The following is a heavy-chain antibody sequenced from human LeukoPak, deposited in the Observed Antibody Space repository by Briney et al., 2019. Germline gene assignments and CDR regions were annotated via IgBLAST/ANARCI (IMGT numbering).Heavy chain of an antibody. V-gene: IGHV4-38-2*02. CDR2: IYHSGST. J-gene: IGHJ5*02. D-gene: IGHD2-15*01. CDR3: ARVHTAGTCYGVRWFDP. CDR1: GYSISSGYY. Sequence: TSETLSLTCTASGYSISSGYYWGWIRQPPGKGLEWIGSIYHSGSTYYNPSLKSRVTISVDTSKNQFSLKLSSVTAADTAVYYCARVHTAGTCYGVRWFDPWGQGTLVTVSS.